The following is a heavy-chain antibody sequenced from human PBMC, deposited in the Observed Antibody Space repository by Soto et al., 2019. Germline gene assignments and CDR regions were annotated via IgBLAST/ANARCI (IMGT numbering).Heavy chain of an antibody. D-gene: IGHD3-10*01. CDR3: ARDRDDYGSGNYYNRIDF. J-gene: IGHJ4*02. CDR2: IIPLFGTP. CDR1: GGIFSTYA. V-gene: IGHV1-69*01. Sequence: QVQLVQSGAEVKKPGSSVKVSCKASGGIFSTYAISWLRQAPGQGLEWMGGIIPLFGTPNYAQRFQGRVTITADEPTSTAYMDLSRLRSEDTAVYYCARDRDDYGSGNYYNRIDFWGQGTLVTVSS.